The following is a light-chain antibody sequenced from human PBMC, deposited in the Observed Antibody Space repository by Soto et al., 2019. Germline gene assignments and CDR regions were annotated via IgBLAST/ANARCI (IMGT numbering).Light chain of an antibody. CDR1: QSVGSY. CDR3: QQRSKWPPLT. CDR2: EAS. Sequence: EIVLTQSPATLSLSPGERATLSCRASQSVGSYLAWYQQKPGQAPRLLIYEASNRATGIPARFSGSGSGTAFTLTISSLEPEDFGVYYCQQRSKWPPLTFGGGTKVETK. J-gene: IGKJ4*01. V-gene: IGKV3-11*01.